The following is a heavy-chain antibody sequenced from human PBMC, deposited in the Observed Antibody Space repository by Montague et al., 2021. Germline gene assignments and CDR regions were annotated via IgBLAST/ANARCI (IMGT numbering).Heavy chain of an antibody. Sequence: SETLSPTCTVSRSFINSDYYCGWIRQPPGKGLEWMGSVSHGGRTYYNPSLKSRVTISVDTSNNHFSLKLSSVTAADTAMYYCARERDRYYYMDIWGKGTTITVSS. CDR2: VSHGGRT. CDR3: ARERDRYYYMDI. V-gene: IGHV4-38-2*02. CDR1: RSFINSDYY. J-gene: IGHJ6*03.